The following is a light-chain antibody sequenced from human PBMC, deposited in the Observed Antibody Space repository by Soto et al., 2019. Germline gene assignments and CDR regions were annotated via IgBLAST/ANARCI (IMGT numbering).Light chain of an antibody. CDR3: LQDYNYPRT. Sequence: AIQMTQSPSSLSASVGDRVTITCRASQGVGNDLGWYQQKPGQAPELLIYAASSLQSGVPSRFRGSGSGTDFTLTISSLQPEDSATYFCLQDYNYPRTFGQGTKVEVE. V-gene: IGKV1-6*01. CDR1: QGVGND. J-gene: IGKJ1*01. CDR2: AAS.